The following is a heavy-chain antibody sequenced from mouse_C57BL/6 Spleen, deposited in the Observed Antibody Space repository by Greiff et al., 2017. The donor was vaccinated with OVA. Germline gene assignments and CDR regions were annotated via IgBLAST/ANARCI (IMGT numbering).Heavy chain of an antibody. Sequence: VQLQQSGPELVKPGASVKISCKASGYAFSSSWLNWVKQRPGKGLEWIGRIYPGDGDTNYNGKFKGKATLTVDKSSSTAYMQLSSLTSEDSAVYYCARGRGSSYGDYAMDYWGQGTSVTVSS. V-gene: IGHV1-82*01. J-gene: IGHJ4*01. CDR2: IYPGDGDT. CDR1: GYAFSSSW. D-gene: IGHD1-1*01. CDR3: ARGRGSSYGDYAMDY.